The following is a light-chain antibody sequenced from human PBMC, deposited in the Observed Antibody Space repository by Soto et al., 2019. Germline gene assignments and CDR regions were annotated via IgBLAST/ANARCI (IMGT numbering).Light chain of an antibody. V-gene: IGKV3-15*01. J-gene: IGKJ5*01. Sequence: EILMTQSPATLSVSPGERATLSCRASESVSRNLAWYQQKPAQAPSLLIYDASTRATGIPDRFSGGGSGTEFTLTISSLQSEDFVFYYCQQYNSWPPITFGQGTRLEIK. CDR3: QQYNSWPPIT. CDR1: ESVSRN. CDR2: DAS.